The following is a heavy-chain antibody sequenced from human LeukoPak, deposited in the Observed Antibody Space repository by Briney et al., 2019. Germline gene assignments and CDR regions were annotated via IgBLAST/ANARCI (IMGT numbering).Heavy chain of an antibody. J-gene: IGHJ6*02. CDR1: GFTFSSYG. V-gene: IGHV3-30*18. D-gene: IGHD2-21*02. CDR2: ISYDGSNK. CDR3: AKSTAVGTYYYYGMDV. Sequence: PGGSLRLSCAASGFTFSSYGMHRVRQAPGKGLEWVAVISYDGSNKYYADSVKGRFTISRDNSKNTLYLQMNSLRAEDTAVYYCAKSTAVGTYYYYGMDVWGQGTTVTVSS.